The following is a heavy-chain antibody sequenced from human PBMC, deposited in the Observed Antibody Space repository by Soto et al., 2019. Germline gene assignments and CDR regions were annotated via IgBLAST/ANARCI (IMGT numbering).Heavy chain of an antibody. CDR1: GFTFSNYA. CDR2: ISGSTGST. Sequence: GSLRLSCAASGFTFSNYAMSWVRQAPGKGLEWVSAISGSTGSTYYADSVKGRFTISRDNSKNTLYLQMNSLRAEDTAVYYCAKRYSDFWSTFDYWGQGTLVTVSS. J-gene: IGHJ4*02. V-gene: IGHV3-23*01. CDR3: AKRYSDFWSTFDY. D-gene: IGHD3-3*01.